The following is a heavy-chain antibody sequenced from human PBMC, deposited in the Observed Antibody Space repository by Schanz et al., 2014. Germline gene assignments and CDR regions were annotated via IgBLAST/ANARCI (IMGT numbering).Heavy chain of an antibody. CDR3: ARNIIVTARAYDI. Sequence: QVQLVDSGGGLVKPGGPLRLSCAASGFTFSDYYMTRIRQAPGKGLEWVSDISDSGDSTHYADSVKGRFTISRDNAKNSLFLQMNSLSAEDTAVYYCARNIIVTARAYDIWGQGTMVTVSS. D-gene: IGHD2-2*01. V-gene: IGHV3-11*01. CDR2: ISDSGDST. CDR1: GFTFSDYY. J-gene: IGHJ3*02.